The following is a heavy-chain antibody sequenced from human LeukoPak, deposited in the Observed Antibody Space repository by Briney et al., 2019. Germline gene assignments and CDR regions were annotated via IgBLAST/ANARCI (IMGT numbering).Heavy chain of an antibody. V-gene: IGHV4-61*02. Sequence: KASETLSLTCTVSGGSISSGSYYWSWIRQPAGKGLEWIGRIYTSGSTNYNPSLKSRVTISVDTSKNQFSLKLSSVTAADTAVYYCARVGYYDSSGPRFDPWGQGTLVTVSS. D-gene: IGHD3-22*01. CDR2: IYTSGST. J-gene: IGHJ5*02. CDR3: ARVGYYDSSGPRFDP. CDR1: GGSISSGSYY.